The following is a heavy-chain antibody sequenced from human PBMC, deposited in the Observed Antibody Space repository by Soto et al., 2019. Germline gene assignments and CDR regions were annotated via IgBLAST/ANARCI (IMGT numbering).Heavy chain of an antibody. D-gene: IGHD5-12*01. V-gene: IGHV3-64*01. CDR3: ARDGYSGYDSYYYYYMDV. J-gene: IGHJ6*03. CDR2: ISSNGGST. Sequence: PGGSLRLSCAASGFTFSSYAMHWVRQAPGKGLEYVSAISSNGGSTYYANSVKGRFTISRDNSKNTLYLQMGSLRAEDMAVYYCARDGYSGYDSYYYYYMDVWGKGTTVTVSS. CDR1: GFTFSSYA.